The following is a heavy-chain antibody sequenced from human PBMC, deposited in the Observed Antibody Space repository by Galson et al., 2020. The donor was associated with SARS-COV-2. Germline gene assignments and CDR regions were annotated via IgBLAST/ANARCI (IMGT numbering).Heavy chain of an antibody. CDR3: ARYNYDFWSGYAQYHWFDP. CDR2: INHSGST. V-gene: IGHV4-34*01. CDR1: GGSFSSYY. Sequence: SETLSLTCAVYGGSFSSYYWSWIRQPPGKGLEWIGEINHSGSTNYNPTLKSQVTISVDTSKNQFSLKLSSVTAADTAVYYCARYNYDFWSGYAQYHWFDPWGQGTLVTVSS. J-gene: IGHJ5*02. D-gene: IGHD3-3*01.